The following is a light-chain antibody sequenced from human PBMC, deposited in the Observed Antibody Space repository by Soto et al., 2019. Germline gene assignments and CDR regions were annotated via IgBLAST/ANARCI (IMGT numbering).Light chain of an antibody. V-gene: IGLV4-69*01. CDR3: QTWGTGPMV. CDR1: SGHSSYA. J-gene: IGLJ2*01. CDR2: LNSDGSH. Sequence: QPVLTQSPSASASLGASVKLTCTLSSGHSSYAIAWHQQQPQKGPRYLMKLNSDGSHSKGDGIPDRFSGSSSWAERYLAISTLQSEDEADYYCQTWGTGPMVFGGGTKLTVL.